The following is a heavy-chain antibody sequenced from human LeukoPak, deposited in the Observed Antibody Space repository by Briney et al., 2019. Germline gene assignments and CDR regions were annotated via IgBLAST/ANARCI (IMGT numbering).Heavy chain of an antibody. V-gene: IGHV1-8*03. CDR2: MNPNSGNT. D-gene: IGHD1-7*01. CDR3: ARGDYNWNYLYYYYYYMDV. J-gene: IGHJ6*03. Sequence: GASVKVSCKASGYTFTSYDINWVRQATGQGLEWMGWMNPNSGNTGYAQKFQGRVTITRNTSISTAYMELSSLRSEDTAVYYCARGDYNWNYLYYYYYYMDVWGKGTTVTVSS. CDR1: GYTFTSYD.